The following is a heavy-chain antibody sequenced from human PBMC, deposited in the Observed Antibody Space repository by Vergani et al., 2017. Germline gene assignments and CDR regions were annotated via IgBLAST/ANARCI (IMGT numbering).Heavy chain of an antibody. CDR3: ARVSLQGHSSGWYGRGGSDRYYYYMDV. CDR2: IYSGGST. CDR1: GFTVSSNY. V-gene: IGHV3-53*01. D-gene: IGHD6-19*01. J-gene: IGHJ6*03. Sequence: EVQLVESGGGLIQPGGSLRLSCAASGFTVSSNYMSWVRQAPGKGLEWVSVIYSGGSTYYADSVKGRFTIARDNAKNTLYIQMNSLRAEDTAVYYCARVSLQGHSSGWYGRGGSDRYYYYMDVWGKGTTVTVSS.